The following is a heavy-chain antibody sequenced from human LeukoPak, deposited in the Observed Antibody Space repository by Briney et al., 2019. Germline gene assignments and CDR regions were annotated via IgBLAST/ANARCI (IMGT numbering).Heavy chain of an antibody. J-gene: IGHJ5*02. V-gene: IGHV4-61*02. D-gene: IGHD3-22*01. CDR3: ARDLYYYDSSGSLNWFDP. CDR2: IYTSGST. Sequence: SQTLSLTCTVSGGSISSGSYYWSWIRQPAGKGLEWIGRIYTSGSTNYNPSLKSRVTISVDTSKNQFSLKLSSVTAADTAAYYCARDLYYYDSSGSLNWFDPWGQGTLVTVSS. CDR1: GGSISSGSYY.